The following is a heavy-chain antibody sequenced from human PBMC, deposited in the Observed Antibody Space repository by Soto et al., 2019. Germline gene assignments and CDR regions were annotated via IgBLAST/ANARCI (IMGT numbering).Heavy chain of an antibody. Sequence: QVQLVESGGGVVQPGRSLRLSCAASGFTFSSYAMHWVRQAPGKGLEWVAVISYDGSNKYYADSVKGRFTISRDNSKNTLYLQMNSLRAEDTAVYYCAREPLGLAIYYMDVWGKGTTVTVSS. V-gene: IGHV3-30-3*01. J-gene: IGHJ6*03. CDR1: GFTFSSYA. CDR3: AREPLGLAIYYMDV. CDR2: ISYDGSNK.